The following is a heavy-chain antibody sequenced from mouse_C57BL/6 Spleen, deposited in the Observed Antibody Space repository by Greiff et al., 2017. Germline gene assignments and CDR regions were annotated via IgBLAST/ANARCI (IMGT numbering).Heavy chain of an antibody. CDR2: IDPETGGT. D-gene: IGHD1-1*01. V-gene: IGHV1-15*01. CDR3: TSTVVPHFDY. Sequence: VQLQQSGAELVRPGASVTLSCKASGYTFTDYEMHWVKQTPVHGLEWIGAIDPETGGTAYNQKFKGKAILTADKSSSTAYMELRSLTSEDSAVYYCTSTVVPHFDYWGQGTTLTVSS. CDR1: GYTFTDYE. J-gene: IGHJ2*01.